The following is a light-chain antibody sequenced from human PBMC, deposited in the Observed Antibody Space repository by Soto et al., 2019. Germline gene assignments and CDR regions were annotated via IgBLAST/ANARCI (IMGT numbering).Light chain of an antibody. CDR2: AAS. J-gene: IGKJ1*01. CDR1: QTISNH. Sequence: IQMTESPSSLSASVGDRVTITCRTSQTISNHLTWYQQKPGKAPKLLIYAASSLQSGVPSRFSGSGSGTDFTLTISSLQPEDFATYYCLQDYNYPWTFGQGTKVDIK. CDR3: LQDYNYPWT. V-gene: IGKV1-6*01.